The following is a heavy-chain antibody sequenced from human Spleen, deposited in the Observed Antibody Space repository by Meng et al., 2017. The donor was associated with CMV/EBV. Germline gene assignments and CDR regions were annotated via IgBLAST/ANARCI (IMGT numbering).Heavy chain of an antibody. Sequence: QVELVQSGAEMKKPGASVTVSCQASGYTFTNYGIIWVRQAPGQGLEWMGWINAGNGNTKYSQKFQGRVTITRDTSASTAYMELSSLRSEDTAVYYCARVDYYDSSEDYWGQGTLVTVSS. V-gene: IGHV1-18*01. CDR2: INAGNGNT. D-gene: IGHD3-22*01. CDR1: GYTFTNYG. CDR3: ARVDYYDSSEDY. J-gene: IGHJ4*02.